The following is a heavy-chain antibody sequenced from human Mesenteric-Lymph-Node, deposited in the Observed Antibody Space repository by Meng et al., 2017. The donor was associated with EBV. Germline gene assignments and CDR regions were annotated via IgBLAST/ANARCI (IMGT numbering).Heavy chain of an antibody. D-gene: IGHD2-2*01. CDR2: MSSSGSTL. V-gene: IGHV3-11*01. J-gene: IGHJ4*02. CDR1: GFTFSDSY. Sequence: QVPLLESVGGLVKPAGSLRLSCATSGFTFSDSYLIWIRQAPGKGLEWVSYMSSSGSTLYYADSVRGRFTISRDNPNNSLFLQMNSLRAEDTAVYYCARQMPSSYYFDFWGQGTLVTVSS. CDR3: ARQMPSSYYFDF.